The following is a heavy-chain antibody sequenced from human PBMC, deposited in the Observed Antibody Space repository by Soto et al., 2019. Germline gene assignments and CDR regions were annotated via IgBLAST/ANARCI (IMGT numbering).Heavy chain of an antibody. CDR2: IIPIFGTA. CDR1: GGTISSYS. D-gene: IGHD3-3*01. V-gene: IGHV1-69*06. Sequence: PVKVSCKASGGTISSYSISWVRQAHGQGLEWMGGIIPIFGTANYAQKFQGRVTITADKSTSTAYMELSSLRSEDTAVYYCARGYLSPKPSSFGVVVGMDVWGQGTTVTGSS. J-gene: IGHJ6*02. CDR3: ARGYLSPKPSSFGVVVGMDV.